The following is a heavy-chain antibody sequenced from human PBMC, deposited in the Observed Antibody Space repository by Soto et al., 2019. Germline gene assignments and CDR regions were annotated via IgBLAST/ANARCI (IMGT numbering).Heavy chain of an antibody. Sequence: QVQLQESGAGLVKPSQTLSLTCTVSGGSISSGDYNWSWIRQPPGKGLGWIGHIYYSGSTDSNPSLNNQVTKAVYTSKTQFSLKPSSVTAADTAVYYFATDPVVAKGWFDPWGQGTLVTVSS. J-gene: IGHJ5*02. CDR1: GGSISSGDYN. CDR2: IYYSGST. CDR3: ATDPVVAKGWFDP. D-gene: IGHD2-15*01. V-gene: IGHV4-30-4*01.